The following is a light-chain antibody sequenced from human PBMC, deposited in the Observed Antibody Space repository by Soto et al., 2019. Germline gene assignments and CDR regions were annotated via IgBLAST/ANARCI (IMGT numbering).Light chain of an antibody. CDR3: QQLKNYPIT. CDR2: DAS. J-gene: IGKJ5*01. CDR1: QSISSW. Sequence: DIQMTQSPSTLSASVGDRVTITCRASQSISSWLAWYQQKPGKAPKLLIYDASILESGVPSRFSGSGSGTEFTLTISSLQPEDFAIYFCQQLKNYPITFGQGTRLEIK. V-gene: IGKV1-5*01.